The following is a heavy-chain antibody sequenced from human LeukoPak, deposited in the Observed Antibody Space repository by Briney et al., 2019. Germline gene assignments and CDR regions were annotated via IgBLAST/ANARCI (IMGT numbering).Heavy chain of an antibody. D-gene: IGHD5-18*01. CDR1: GYNFNSYG. CDR2: ITAGNGNT. V-gene: IGHV1-18*01. J-gene: IGHJ3*02. CDR3: ARDLARGYSYGYNAFDI. Sequence: ASGKVSCKASGYNFNSYGIGWVRQAPRQGLEWMGWITAGNGNTNYAQKVQGRVTMTTDTSTSTAYMELRSLRSDDTAVYFCARDLARGYSYGYNAFDIWGQGTMVTVSS.